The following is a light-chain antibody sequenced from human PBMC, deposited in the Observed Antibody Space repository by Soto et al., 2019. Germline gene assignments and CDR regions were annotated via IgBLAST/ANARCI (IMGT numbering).Light chain of an antibody. CDR2: AAS. CDR1: QSISSY. V-gene: IGKV1-39*01. CDR3: QQSYSIPWT. J-gene: IGKJ1*01. Sequence: DIQMTQSPSSLSASVGDRVTITCRASQSISSYLNWYQQKPGKAPKLLIYAASSLASGVPSRFSGSGSGTDFILTISSLRPEDFATYYCQQSYSIPWTFDQGTEVESK.